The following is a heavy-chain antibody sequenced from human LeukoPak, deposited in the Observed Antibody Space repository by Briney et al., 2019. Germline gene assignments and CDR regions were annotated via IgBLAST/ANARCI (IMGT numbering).Heavy chain of an antibody. D-gene: IGHD2-15*01. V-gene: IGHV3-20*04. J-gene: IGHJ4*02. CDR2: INWNGGST. CDR1: GFTFDDYG. Sequence: GGSLRLSCAASGFTFDDYGMSWVRQAPGKGLEWVSGINWNGGSTGYADSVKGRFTISRDNAKNSLYLQMNSLRAEDTAVYYCSRVGILQRAARRKRTYYFDYSGQRTLVTVSS. CDR3: SRVGILQRAARRKRTYYFDY.